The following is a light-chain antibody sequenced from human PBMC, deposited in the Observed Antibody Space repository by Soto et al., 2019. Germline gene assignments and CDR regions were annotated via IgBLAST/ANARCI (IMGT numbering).Light chain of an antibody. CDR1: QSISNY. CDR3: QQTYSTPRSA. V-gene: IGKV1-39*01. J-gene: IGKJ1*01. Sequence: DIQMTQSPSSLSASVGDRVTITCRASQSISNYLNWYQQKPGKAPKLLIYAATSLQGGVPSKFSGRGSGTDFTLTISSLEPEDFATYYCQQTYSTPRSAFGQGTKVEIK. CDR2: AAT.